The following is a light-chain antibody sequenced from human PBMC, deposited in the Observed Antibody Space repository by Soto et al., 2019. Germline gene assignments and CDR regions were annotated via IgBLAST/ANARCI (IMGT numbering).Light chain of an antibody. CDR2: NES. CDR3: QQYNSYPWT. J-gene: IGKJ1*01. V-gene: IGKV1-5*03. CDR1: QSISSW. Sequence: DIQMTQSPSTLSASVGDRVTITCRASQSISSWLAWYQQKPGKAPKLLIYNESSLESGVPSRFSGSGSGTEFTLTISSLQSDDFATYYCQQYNSYPWTFGQGTKVEIK.